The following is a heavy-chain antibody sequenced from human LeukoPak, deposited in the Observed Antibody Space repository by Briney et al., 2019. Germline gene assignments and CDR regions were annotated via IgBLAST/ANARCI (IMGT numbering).Heavy chain of an antibody. D-gene: IGHD3-10*01. J-gene: IGHJ6*03. CDR3: ARGKPSYGSGTYYRPLEPNYMDV. Sequence: SETLSLTCTVSGYSISSGYYWGWIRQPPGKGLEWIGSIYHIGSTYDNPSLKSRLTISVDTPKNQFSLKLSSVTAAGTAVYYCARGKPSYGSGTYYRPLEPNYMDVWGKGTTVTVSS. V-gene: IGHV4-38-2*02. CDR2: IYHIGST. CDR1: GYSISSGYY.